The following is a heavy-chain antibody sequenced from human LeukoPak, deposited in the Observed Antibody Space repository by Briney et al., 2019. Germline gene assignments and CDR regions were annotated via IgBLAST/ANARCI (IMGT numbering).Heavy chain of an antibody. CDR3: ARGIGEVDY. Sequence: SETLSLTCAVYGGSFSGYYWSWIRQPPGKGLEWIGEINHSGSTNYNPSLKSRVTISVDTSKNQFSLKLSSVTAADTAVYYCARGIGEVDYWDQGTLVTVSS. J-gene: IGHJ4*02. D-gene: IGHD2-15*01. CDR1: GGSFSGYY. CDR2: INHSGST. V-gene: IGHV4-34*01.